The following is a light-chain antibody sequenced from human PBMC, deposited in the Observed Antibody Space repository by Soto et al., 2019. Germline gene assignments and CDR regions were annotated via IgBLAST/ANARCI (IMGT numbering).Light chain of an antibody. Sequence: DLQMTQSPSSLSASVGDRVTITCRASQGIRSDLAWYQQKPGSAPKRLIFTAFSFQSGVPSRFSGSGSGTEFTLTISSLQPEDFANYFCLQHSSYPLTFGGGTKLEIK. CDR3: LQHSSYPLT. J-gene: IGKJ4*01. CDR1: QGIRSD. CDR2: TAF. V-gene: IGKV1-17*01.